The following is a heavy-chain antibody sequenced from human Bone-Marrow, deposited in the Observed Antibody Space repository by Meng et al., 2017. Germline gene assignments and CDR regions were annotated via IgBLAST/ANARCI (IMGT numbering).Heavy chain of an antibody. D-gene: IGHD1-7*01. J-gene: IGHJ4*02. CDR1: GDSISSDIW. Sequence: QVQPQESGPGLVEPSGTLSLTCTVSGDSISSDIWWSWVRQPPGKGLEWIGEVYHRGDTNYNPSLKSRVDISADKSKNQFYLSLFSVTAADTAVYYCGRDQGRELINHWGQGTLVTVSS. CDR3: GRDQGRELINH. CDR2: VYHRGDT. V-gene: IGHV4-4*02.